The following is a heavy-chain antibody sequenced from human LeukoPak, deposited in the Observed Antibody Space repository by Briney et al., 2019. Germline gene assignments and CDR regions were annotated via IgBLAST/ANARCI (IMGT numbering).Heavy chain of an antibody. J-gene: IGHJ6*03. CDR2: INPNSGGT. CDR1: GYTFTGYY. V-gene: IGHV1-2*02. CDR3: ARDRLRYYYMDV. D-gene: IGHD3-16*01. Sequence: ASVKVSCKASGYTFTGYYMHWERQAPGQGLEWMGWINPNSGGTNYAQKFQGRVTMTRDTSISTAYMELSRLRSDDTAVYYCARDRLRYYYMDVWGKGTTVTVSS.